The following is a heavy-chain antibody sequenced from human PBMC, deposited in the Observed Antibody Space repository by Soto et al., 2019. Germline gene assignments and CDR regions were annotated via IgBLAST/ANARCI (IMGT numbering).Heavy chain of an antibody. J-gene: IGHJ5*02. D-gene: IGHD3-10*01. CDR3: ARVPGP. Sequence: PSETLSLTCAVSGGSIRSVGYSWSWIRQPPGKSLEWIGYIYHIGXXXYNPSLKXXVSISVDRSNXRFSLXVSSVTAADTAVYYCARVPGPWGQGTLVTVSS. V-gene: IGHV4-30-2*01. CDR1: GGSIRSVGYS. CDR2: IYHIGXX.